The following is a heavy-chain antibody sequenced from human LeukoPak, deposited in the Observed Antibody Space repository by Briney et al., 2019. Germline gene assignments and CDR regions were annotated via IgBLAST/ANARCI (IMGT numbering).Heavy chain of an antibody. CDR3: ARGTHITLVRGALDY. CDR1: GFTVRNYE. J-gene: IGHJ4*02. V-gene: IGHV3-48*03. CDR2: INSAGNTV. D-gene: IGHD3-10*01. Sequence: GGSLRLSCAASGFTVRNYEINWVRQAPGKGLEWVSYINSAGNTVYYAASVKGRFTISRDSAKSSLYLQMNRLRAEDTAIYYCARGTHITLVRGALDYWGQGTLVTVSS.